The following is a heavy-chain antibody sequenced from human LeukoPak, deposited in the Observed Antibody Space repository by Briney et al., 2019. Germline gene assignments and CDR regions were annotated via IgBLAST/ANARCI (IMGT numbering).Heavy chain of an antibody. D-gene: IGHD3-3*01. V-gene: IGHV1-46*01. Sequence: GASVKVSCKASGYTFTSYYIHWVRQAPGEGLEWMGIINPSGGSTSYAQRFQGRVTMTRDMSTSTVCMELSSVTAADTAVYYCARGERYDFHFDYWGQGTLVTVSS. CDR1: GYTFTSYY. CDR2: INPSGGST. CDR3: ARGERYDFHFDY. J-gene: IGHJ4*02.